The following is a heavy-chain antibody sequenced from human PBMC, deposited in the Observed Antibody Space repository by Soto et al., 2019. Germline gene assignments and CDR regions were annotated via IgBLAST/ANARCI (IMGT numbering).Heavy chain of an antibody. CDR3: VKFCRSYCFDH. V-gene: IGHV3-23*01. CDR2: VSGSGDST. Sequence: SGGSLRLSCATSGFTFSSYAMSWVRQAPGKGLEWVSGVSGSGDSTYYADSVKGRFIISRDNSKNTLYLQMNSLRADDTAVYYCVKFCRSYCFDHWGQEPLVTVSS. CDR1: GFTFSSYA. D-gene: IGHD1-26*01. J-gene: IGHJ4*02.